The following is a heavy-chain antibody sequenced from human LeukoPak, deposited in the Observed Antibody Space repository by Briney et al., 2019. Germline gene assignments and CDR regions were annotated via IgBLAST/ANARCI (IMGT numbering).Heavy chain of an antibody. J-gene: IGHJ4*02. CDR3: ARALLCGGDCYPPYYFDY. D-gene: IGHD2-21*02. CDR2: IYYSGST. V-gene: IGHV4-39*01. CDR1: GGSISSSSYY. Sequence: PSETLSLTCTDSGGSISSSSYYWGWIRQPPGKGLEWIGSIYYSGSTYYNPSLKSRVTISVDTSKNLFSLKLSSVTSEDTAVYYCARALLCGGDCYPPYYFDYCGQGTPVTVSS.